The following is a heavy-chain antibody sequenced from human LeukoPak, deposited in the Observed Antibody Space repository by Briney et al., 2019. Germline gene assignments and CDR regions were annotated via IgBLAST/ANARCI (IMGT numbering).Heavy chain of an antibody. D-gene: IGHD3-10*01. Sequence: GGSLRLSCAASGFTFSNAWMSWVRQAPGKGLEWVGRIKSKTDGGTTDYAAPVKGRFTISRDDSKNTLYLQMSSLKTEDTAVYYCTTGHYYGSGSYRYWGQGTLVTVSS. V-gene: IGHV3-15*01. CDR2: IKSKTDGGTT. CDR3: TTGHYYGSGSYRY. J-gene: IGHJ4*02. CDR1: GFTFSNAW.